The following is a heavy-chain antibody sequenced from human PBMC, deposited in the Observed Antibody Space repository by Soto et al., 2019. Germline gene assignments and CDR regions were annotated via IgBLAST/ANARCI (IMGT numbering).Heavy chain of an antibody. CDR1: GFSFRSYG. V-gene: IGHV3-30*18. CDR3: AKLVERAGGVSVVAY. D-gene: IGHD3-16*01. CDR2: SSWDGRHE. Sequence: QVQLVESGGGAVQSGGSLRLSCAASGFSFRSYGMHWVRQAPGRGLEWVALSSWDGRHEYYADSVKGRFTISRDNSQNTLILEMHNLRPDDTAHYYCAKLVERAGGVSVVAYWGRGTLVTVSS. J-gene: IGHJ4*02.